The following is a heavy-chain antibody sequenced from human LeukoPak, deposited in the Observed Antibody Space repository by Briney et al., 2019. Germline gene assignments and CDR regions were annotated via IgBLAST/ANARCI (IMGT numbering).Heavy chain of an antibody. CDR1: GYTFTGYY. J-gene: IGHJ4*02. Sequence: ASVKVSCKASGYTFTGYYMHWVRQAPGQGVEWMGWINPNSGGTNYAQKFQGRVTMTRDTSISTAYMELSRLRSDDTAVYYCATRGGVAAAGTVDYWGQGTLVTVSS. CDR2: INPNSGGT. CDR3: ATRGGVAAAGTVDY. D-gene: IGHD6-13*01. V-gene: IGHV1-2*02.